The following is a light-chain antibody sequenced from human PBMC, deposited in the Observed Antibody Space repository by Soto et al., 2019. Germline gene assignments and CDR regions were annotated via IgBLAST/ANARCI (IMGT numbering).Light chain of an antibody. CDR2: DAS. CDR3: QQSHILPRT. V-gene: IGKV1-33*01. Sequence: DIQMTQSPSSLSASVGERVSITCQASQDISNHLIWYQQKPGKAPKFLIYDASNLETGVPSRFSGSGSGTDFTFSISSLQPEDVATYFCQQSHILPRTFGPGTKVGIK. CDR1: QDISNH. J-gene: IGKJ3*01.